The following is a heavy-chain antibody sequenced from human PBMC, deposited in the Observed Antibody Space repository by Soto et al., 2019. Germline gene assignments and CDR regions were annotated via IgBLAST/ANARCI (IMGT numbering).Heavy chain of an antibody. V-gene: IGHV4-30-4*01. CDR3: AILCGNYYAPYFDY. J-gene: IGHJ4*02. D-gene: IGHD3-22*01. CDR2: IYYSGST. Sequence: SETLSLTCTFSVGSISSGDYYWSWIRQPPGKGLEWIGYIYYSGSTYYNPSLKSRVTISVDTSKNQFSLKLSSVTAADTAVYYCAILCGNYYAPYFDYWGQGTLVTVSS. CDR1: VGSISSGDYY.